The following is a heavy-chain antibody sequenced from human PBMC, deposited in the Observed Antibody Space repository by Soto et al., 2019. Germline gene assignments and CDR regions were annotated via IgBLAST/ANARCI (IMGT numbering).Heavy chain of an antibody. V-gene: IGHV4-34*01. D-gene: IGHD3-9*01. Sequence: SETLSLTCAVYGGSFSGYYWSWIRQPPGKGLEWIGEINHSGSTNYNLSLKSRVTISVDTSKNQFSLKLSSVTAADTAVYYCAREGLYDISGYWGQGTLVTVSS. CDR3: AREGLYDISGY. CDR2: INHSGST. CDR1: GGSFSGYY. J-gene: IGHJ4*02.